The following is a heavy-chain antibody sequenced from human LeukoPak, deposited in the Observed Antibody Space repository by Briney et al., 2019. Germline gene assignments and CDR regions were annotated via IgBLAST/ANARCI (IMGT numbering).Heavy chain of an antibody. V-gene: IGHV3-48*04. CDR1: GFTFSSYS. Sequence: GSLRLSCAASGFTFSSYSMNWVRQAPGKGLEWVSYISSSSSTIYYADSVKGRFTISRDNAKNSLYLQMNSLRAEDTAVYYCARDSTLRPWSAFDIWGQGTMVTVSS. CDR2: ISSSSSTI. D-gene: IGHD3-3*01. CDR3: ARDSTLRPWSAFDI. J-gene: IGHJ3*02.